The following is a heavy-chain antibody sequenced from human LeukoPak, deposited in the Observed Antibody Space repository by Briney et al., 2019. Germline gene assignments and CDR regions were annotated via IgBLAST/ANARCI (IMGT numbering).Heavy chain of an antibody. CDR2: ISSSGSTL. D-gene: IGHD1-26*01. CDR3: ARGTSGSYQM. J-gene: IGHJ4*02. Sequence: GGSLRLSCAASGFTFSSYEMNWVRQAPRQGLEWVSYISSSGSTLYYADSVKGRFTISRDNARNSLYLQMNSLRAEDTSVYYCARGTSGSYQMGGQGTLVTVSS. V-gene: IGHV3-48*03. CDR1: GFTFSSYE.